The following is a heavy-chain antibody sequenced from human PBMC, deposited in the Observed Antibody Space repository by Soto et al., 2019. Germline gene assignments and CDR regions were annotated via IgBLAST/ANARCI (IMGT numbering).Heavy chain of an antibody. J-gene: IGHJ6*02. Sequence: GGSLRLSCAASGFTFSSYWMHWVRQAPGKGLVWVSRINSDGSSTSYADSVKGRFTISREHAKNTLYLQMNSLIAEATAVYYCSRSERYSDFWSGVYFYYGMDVWGQGTTVIVSS. D-gene: IGHD3-3*01. CDR3: SRSERYSDFWSGVYFYYGMDV. CDR2: INSDGSST. V-gene: IGHV3-74*01. CDR1: GFTFSSYW.